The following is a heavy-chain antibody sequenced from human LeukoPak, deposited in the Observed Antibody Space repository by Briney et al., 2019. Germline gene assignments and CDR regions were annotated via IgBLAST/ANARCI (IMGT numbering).Heavy chain of an antibody. CDR3: ARRAGAYSHPYDY. J-gene: IGHJ4*02. V-gene: IGHV3-53*01. D-gene: IGHD4/OR15-4a*01. Sequence: GGSLRLTCTVSGFTVSSNSMSWVRQAPGKGLEWVSFIYSDNTHYSDSVKGRFTISRDNSKNTLYLQMNSLRAEDTAVYYCARRAGAYSHPYDYWGQGTLVTVSS. CDR1: GFTVSSNS. CDR2: IYSDNT.